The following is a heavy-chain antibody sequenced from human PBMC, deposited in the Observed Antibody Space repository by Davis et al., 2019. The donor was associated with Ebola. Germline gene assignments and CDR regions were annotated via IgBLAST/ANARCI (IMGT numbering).Heavy chain of an antibody. Sequence: PSETLSLTCTVSGGSISSYYWSWIRQPPGKGLEWIGYIYYSGSTNYNPSLKSRVTISVDTSKNQFSLKLSSVTAADTAVYYCAREHHSSSSYYYYYMDVWGKGTTVTVSS. CDR2: IYYSGST. D-gene: IGHD6-6*01. V-gene: IGHV4-59*01. CDR3: AREHHSSSSYYYYYMDV. J-gene: IGHJ6*03. CDR1: GGSISSYY.